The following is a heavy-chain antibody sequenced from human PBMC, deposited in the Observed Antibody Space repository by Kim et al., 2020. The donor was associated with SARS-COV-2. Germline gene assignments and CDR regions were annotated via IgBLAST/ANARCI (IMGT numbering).Heavy chain of an antibody. CDR1: GYSFSYYG. J-gene: IGHJ4*02. CDR3: AREWAVAGGRGDFDY. Sequence: ASVKVSCKASGYSFSYYGIHWVRQAPGQRLEWMGWINAGIGNTEYSQKFQGRVTITRDTSASTAYMELSSLRSDDTAVYYCAREWAVAGGRGDFDYWGQGTLVTVSS. CDR2: INAGIGNT. D-gene: IGHD6-19*01. V-gene: IGHV1-3*01.